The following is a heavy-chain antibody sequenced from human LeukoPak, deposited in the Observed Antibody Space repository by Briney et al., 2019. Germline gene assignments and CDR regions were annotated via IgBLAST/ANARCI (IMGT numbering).Heavy chain of an antibody. Sequence: SETLSLTCTVSGGSISSYYWSWIRQPPGKGLEWMGYIYYSGSTSYKPSLKSRVTISVDTSKNQFSLKLKPVTAADTAVYYCARETSQKGAHYMDVWGKGTTVTVSS. CDR2: IYYSGST. CDR3: ARETSQKGAHYMDV. V-gene: IGHV4-59*01. D-gene: IGHD3-16*01. J-gene: IGHJ6*03. CDR1: GGSISSYY.